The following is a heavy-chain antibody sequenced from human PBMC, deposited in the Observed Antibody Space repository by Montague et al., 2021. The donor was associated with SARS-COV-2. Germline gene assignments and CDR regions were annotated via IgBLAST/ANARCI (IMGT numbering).Heavy chain of an antibody. CDR2: INSDGSST. CDR1: GFTFSSYW. J-gene: IGHJ6*02. D-gene: IGHD2-15*01. Sequence: SLRLSCAASGFTFSSYWMHWVRQAPGKGPVWVSRINSDGSSTSYXXSVKGRFTISRDNAKNTLYLQMNILRAEDTAVYYCARSVRQIVVVVAATVENMDVWGQGTTVTVSS. CDR3: ARSVRQIVVVVAATVENMDV. V-gene: IGHV3-74*01.